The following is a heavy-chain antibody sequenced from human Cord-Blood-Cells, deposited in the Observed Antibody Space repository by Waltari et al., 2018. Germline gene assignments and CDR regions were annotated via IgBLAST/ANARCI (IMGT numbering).Heavy chain of an antibody. CDR2: IYPGDSDT. Sequence: EVQLVQSGAEVKKPGESLKISCKGSGYSFPSYWIGWVRQMPGKGLEWMGIIYPGDSDTRYSPSFQGQVTISADKSISTAYLQWSSLKASDTAMYYCARHHRYYDSSGYYFDYWGQGTLVTVSS. D-gene: IGHD3-22*01. CDR3: ARHHRYYDSSGYYFDY. V-gene: IGHV5-51*01. J-gene: IGHJ4*02. CDR1: GYSFPSYW.